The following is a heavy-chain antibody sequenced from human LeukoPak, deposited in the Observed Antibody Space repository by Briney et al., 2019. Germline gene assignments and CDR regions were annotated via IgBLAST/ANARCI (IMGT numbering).Heavy chain of an antibody. CDR1: GGSISSSSYY. V-gene: IGHV4-61*02. D-gene: IGHD3-10*01. Sequence: PSETLSLTCTVSGGSISSSSYYWGWIRQPAGKGLEWIGRIYTSGSTNYNPSLKSRVTMSVDTSKNQFSLKLSSVTAADTAVYYCARDSGIYYYDNWGQGTLVTVSS. CDR3: ARDSGIYYYDN. J-gene: IGHJ4*02. CDR2: IYTSGST.